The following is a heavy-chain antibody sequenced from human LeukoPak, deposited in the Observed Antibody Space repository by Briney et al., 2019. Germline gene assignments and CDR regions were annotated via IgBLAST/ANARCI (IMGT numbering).Heavy chain of an antibody. CDR2: ISYDGSNK. CDR3: AKARDFWSGYHYY. Sequence: GGSLRLSCAASGFTFSSYGMHWVRQAPGKGLERVAVISYDGSNKYYADSVKGRFTISRDNSKNTLYLQMNSLRAEDTAVYYCAKARDFWSGYHYYWGQGTLVTVSS. V-gene: IGHV3-30*18. CDR1: GFTFSSYG. D-gene: IGHD3-3*01. J-gene: IGHJ4*02.